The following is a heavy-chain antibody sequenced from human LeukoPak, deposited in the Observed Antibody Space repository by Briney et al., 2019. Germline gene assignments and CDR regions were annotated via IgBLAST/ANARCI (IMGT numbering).Heavy chain of an antibody. J-gene: IGHJ6*03. V-gene: IGHV3-48*01. D-gene: IGHD4-17*01. Sequence: GGSLRLFCAASGFTFSSYSMNWVRQAPGKGLEWVSYISSSSSTIYYADSVKGRFTISRDNAKNSLYLQMNSLRAEDTAVYYCASLYGDYGPFARVYYMDVWGKGTTVTVSS. CDR1: GFTFSSYS. CDR2: ISSSSSTI. CDR3: ASLYGDYGPFARVYYMDV.